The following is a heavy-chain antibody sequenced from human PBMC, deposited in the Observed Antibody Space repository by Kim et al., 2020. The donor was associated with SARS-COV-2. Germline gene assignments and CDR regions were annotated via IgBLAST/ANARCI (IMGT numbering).Heavy chain of an antibody. CDR3: VKDRQVVPAAHTRPRYSSSWRPWFDP. J-gene: IGHJ5*02. CDR1: GFTFSSYA. D-gene: IGHD6-13*01. CDR2: ISSNGGST. V-gene: IGHV3-64D*06. Sequence: GGSLRLSCSASGFTFSSYAMHWVRQAPGKGLEYVSAISSNGGSTYYADSVKGRFTISRDNSKNTLYLQMSSLRAEDTAVYYCVKDRQVVPAAHTRPRYSSSWRPWFDPWGQGTLVTVSS.